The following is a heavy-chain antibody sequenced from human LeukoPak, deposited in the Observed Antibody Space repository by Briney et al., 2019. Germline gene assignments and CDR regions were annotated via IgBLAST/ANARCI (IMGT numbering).Heavy chain of an antibody. Sequence: GGSLRLSCAASGFTFTSYWMSWVRQAPGKGLEWVSSISNDGYYIHYADSLQGRFTISRDNARNSLYLQMNSLRAEDTAVYYCARAGTYGGGKSYAFDVWGQGTTVIVSS. D-gene: IGHD4-23*01. V-gene: IGHV3-21*01. J-gene: IGHJ3*01. CDR3: ARAGTYGGGKSYAFDV. CDR1: GFTFTSYW. CDR2: ISNDGYYI.